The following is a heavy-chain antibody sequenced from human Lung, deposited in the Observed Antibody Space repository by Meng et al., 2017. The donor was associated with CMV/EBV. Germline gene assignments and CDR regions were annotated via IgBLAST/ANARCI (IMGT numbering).Heavy chain of an antibody. CDR2: IYYSGST. CDR3: ARDLKSYCSSTSCYINWFDP. D-gene: IGHD2-2*02. V-gene: IGHV4-39*07. CDR1: GGSISSSSYY. J-gene: IGHJ5*02. Sequence: LXXTVSGGSISSSSYYWGWIHQPPGKGLEWIGSIYYSGSTYYNPSLKSRVTISVDTSKNQFSLKLSSVTAADTAVYYCARDLKSYCSSTSCYINWFDPWGQGTXVTVSS.